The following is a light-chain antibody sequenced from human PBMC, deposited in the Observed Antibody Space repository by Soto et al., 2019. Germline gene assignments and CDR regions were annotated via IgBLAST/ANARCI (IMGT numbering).Light chain of an antibody. CDR2: DAS. CDR3: QHYHNWPPLT. V-gene: IGKV3-15*01. CDR1: QSVSDN. Sequence: EIVMTQSPATLSESPGERATLSCRASQSVSDNLAWYQQKPGQAPTLLIYDASTRATGIPARFSGSGSGTDFTLTISSLQSEDFAVYYCQHYHNWPPLTFGQGTKVEVK. J-gene: IGKJ1*01.